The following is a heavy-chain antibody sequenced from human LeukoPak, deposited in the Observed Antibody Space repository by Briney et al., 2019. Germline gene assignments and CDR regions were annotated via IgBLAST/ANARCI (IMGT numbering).Heavy chain of an antibody. Sequence: SGTLSLTCTVSGGSISSYYWNWIRQPPGKGLEWMGYIYCSGSTNYNPCLKSGVTISIDTSKNQFSLKLTSVTAADTAVYYCARAKSGSPTGAFDIWGQGTMVTVSS. CDR3: ARAKSGSPTGAFDI. CDR2: IYCSGST. J-gene: IGHJ3*02. CDR1: GGSISSYY. D-gene: IGHD1-26*01. V-gene: IGHV4-59*01.